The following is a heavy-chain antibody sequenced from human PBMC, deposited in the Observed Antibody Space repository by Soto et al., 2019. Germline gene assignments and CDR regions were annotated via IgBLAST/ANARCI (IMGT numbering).Heavy chain of an antibody. Sequence: EVQLLESGGGLVQPGGSLRLSCAASGFTFSSYAMSWVRQAPGQGLEWVSAISGSGGSTYYADSVKGRFTISRDNSTNTLYLQMNSLRAEDTAVYYCASGAAEPTAYYFDYWGQGTLVTVSS. CDR3: ASGAAEPTAYYFDY. CDR2: ISGSGGST. V-gene: IGHV3-23*01. CDR1: GFTFSSYA. J-gene: IGHJ4*02. D-gene: IGHD6-25*01.